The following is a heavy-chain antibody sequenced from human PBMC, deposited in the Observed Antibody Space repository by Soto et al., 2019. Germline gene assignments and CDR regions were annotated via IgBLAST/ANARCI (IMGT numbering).Heavy chain of an antibody. Sequence: QVQLVQSGAEVKKPGSSVKVSCKASGGTLSSYVINWVRQAPGQGFEWMGDIIPIFGTAKYAQKFQGRVTIIADKSTGTAYMELGSLKSEDTAVYYCAREGVGGGWFNAWGQGTLVTVSS. D-gene: IGHD2-15*01. CDR2: IIPIFGTA. V-gene: IGHV1-69*06. J-gene: IGHJ5*02. CDR1: GGTLSSYV. CDR3: AREGVGGGWFNA.